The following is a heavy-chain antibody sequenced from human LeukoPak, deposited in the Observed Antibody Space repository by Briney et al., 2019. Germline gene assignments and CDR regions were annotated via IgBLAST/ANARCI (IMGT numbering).Heavy chain of an antibody. CDR2: ISYDGSNK. Sequence: PPGRSLRLSCAASGFTFSSYGMHWVRQAPGKGLEWVAVISYDGSNKYYADSVKGRFTISRDNSKYTLYLQMNSLRAEDTAVYYCAKHAPSDYWGQGTLVTVSS. D-gene: IGHD2-2*01. J-gene: IGHJ4*02. V-gene: IGHV3-30*18. CDR3: AKHAPSDY. CDR1: GFTFSSYG.